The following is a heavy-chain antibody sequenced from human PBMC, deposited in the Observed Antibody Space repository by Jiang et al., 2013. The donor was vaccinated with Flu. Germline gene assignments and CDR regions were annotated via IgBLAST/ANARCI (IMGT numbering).Heavy chain of an antibody. D-gene: IGHD3-10*01. CDR2: IHISGTT. J-gene: IGHJ4*02. CDR3: ATGGFGEFVDYFDY. V-gene: IGHV4-61*02. Sequence: GPGLVKPSQTLSLTCTVSGDSITSENYYWNWIRQPAGKGLEWIGRIHISGTTNYDPSLRSRVTISVDPSKNQFSLRLTSVTAADTAVYYCATGGFGEFVDYFDYWGQGSLVTVSS. CDR1: GDSITSENYY.